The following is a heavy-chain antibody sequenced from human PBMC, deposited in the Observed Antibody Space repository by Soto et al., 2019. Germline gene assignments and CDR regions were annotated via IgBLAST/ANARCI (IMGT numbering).Heavy chain of an antibody. D-gene: IGHD3-9*01. Sequence: GGSLRLSCTASGFTFSSYAIHWVRQAPGKGLEYVSAISSNGGSTYYANSVKGRFIISRDNSKSTLYLQMGSLRAEDMAVYYCARDRTAVTGYRYFDPWGQGTLVTVSS. V-gene: IGHV3-64*01. CDR1: GFTFSSYA. CDR3: ARDRTAVTGYRYFDP. CDR2: ISSNGGST. J-gene: IGHJ5*02.